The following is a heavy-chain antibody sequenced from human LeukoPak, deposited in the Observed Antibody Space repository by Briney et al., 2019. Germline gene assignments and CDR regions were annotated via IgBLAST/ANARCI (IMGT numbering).Heavy chain of an antibody. V-gene: IGHV6-1*01. CDR2: TYYRSKWYN. CDR1: GDSVSSNSAA. D-gene: IGHD3-10*01. J-gene: IGHJ4*02. CDR3: ARDYYGSGSYIKGDYSDY. Sequence: SQTLSLTCAISGDSVSSNSAAWNWIRQSPSRGLEWLGRTYYRSKWYNDYAVSVKSRITINPDTSKNQFSLQLNSVTPEDMAVYYCARDYYGSGSYIKGDYSDYWGQGTLVTVSS.